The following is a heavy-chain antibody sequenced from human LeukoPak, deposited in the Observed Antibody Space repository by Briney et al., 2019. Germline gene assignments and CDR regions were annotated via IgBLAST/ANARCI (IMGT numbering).Heavy chain of an antibody. CDR2: LSGYGRTT. CDR3: ASCIAAAGTSAVGAFDI. D-gene: IGHD6-13*01. CDR1: GFTFSSYA. V-gene: IGHV3-23*01. Sequence: GGSLRLSCAASGFTFSSYAMSWVRQAPGKGLEWVSTLSGYGRTTYYADSVKGRFTFSRDNSKNTLYLQMNSLRAEDTAVYYCASCIAAAGTSAVGAFDIWGQGTMVTVSS. J-gene: IGHJ3*02.